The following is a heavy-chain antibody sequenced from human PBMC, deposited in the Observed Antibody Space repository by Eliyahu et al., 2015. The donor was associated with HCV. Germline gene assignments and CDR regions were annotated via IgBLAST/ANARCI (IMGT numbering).Heavy chain of an antibody. CDR2: IYYSGST. D-gene: IGHD3-3*01. V-gene: IGHV4-59*01. CDR3: ARLDEPGGYYDFWSGSYPGYYGMDV. J-gene: IGHJ6*02. Sequence: QVQLQESGPGLVKPSETLSLTCTVSGGSISSYYWSWIRQPPGKGLEWIGYIYYSGSTNYNPSLKSRVTISVDTSKNQFSLKLSSVTAADTAVYYCARLDEPGGYYDFWSGSYPGYYGMDVWGQGTTVTVSS. CDR1: GGSISSYY.